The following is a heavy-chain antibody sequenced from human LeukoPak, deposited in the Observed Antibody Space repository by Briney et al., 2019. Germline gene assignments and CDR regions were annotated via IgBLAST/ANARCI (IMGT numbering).Heavy chain of an antibody. Sequence: GGSLRLSCAASGFTFRNYVMSWVRQAPGKGLEWVSGISGGGGTTYYADSVKGRFTISRDSSKNTLYLQMNSLRAEDTAVYYCAKTLGHCSSSSCYVYFDYWGQGALVTVSS. CDR1: GFTFRNYV. V-gene: IGHV3-23*01. CDR2: ISGGGGTT. CDR3: AKTLGHCSSSSCYVYFDY. D-gene: IGHD2-2*01. J-gene: IGHJ4*02.